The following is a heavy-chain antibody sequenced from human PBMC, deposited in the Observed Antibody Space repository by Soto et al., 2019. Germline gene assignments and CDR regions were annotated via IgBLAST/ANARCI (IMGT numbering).Heavy chain of an antibody. V-gene: IGHV4-59*01. CDR1: GDSFSSYY. D-gene: IGHD1-1*01. Sequence: SETLSLTCNVSGDSFSSYYWSWIRQPPGKGLEWIGYTHYTGSSYYNPSLKSRVTMSVDTSKRQISLKLTSVTAADTPGYYCATNQVRKVCGTTTHYYYMGVWGKGHTVTVCS. CDR2: THYTGSS. CDR3: ATNQVRKVCGTTTHYYYMGV. J-gene: IGHJ6*03.